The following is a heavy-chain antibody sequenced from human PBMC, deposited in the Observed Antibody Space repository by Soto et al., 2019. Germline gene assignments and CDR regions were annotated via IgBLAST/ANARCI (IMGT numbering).Heavy chain of an antibody. CDR2: ISGSGDSA. D-gene: IGHD6-19*01. J-gene: IGHJ4*02. CDR3: GKERRGSGWSVCDF. Sequence: VQVLESGGGLVQPGGSLRLSCAASGFIFRDYAMNWVRQAPGKGLDWVSDISGSGDSARDADSVKGRFTISRDNSRDTLYLHMNSIRVDDTAVYYCGKERRGSGWSVCDFWGQGDLVTVSA. V-gene: IGHV3-23*01. CDR1: GFIFRDYA.